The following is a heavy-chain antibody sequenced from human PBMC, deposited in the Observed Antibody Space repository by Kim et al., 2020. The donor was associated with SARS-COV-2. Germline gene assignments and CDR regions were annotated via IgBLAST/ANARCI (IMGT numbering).Heavy chain of an antibody. CDR1: GGSVSSGSYY. D-gene: IGHD3-9*01. J-gene: IGHJ4*02. CDR3: ARSSLGVTIFPY. Sequence: SETLSLTCTVSGGSVSSGSYYWSWIRQPPGKGLEWIGYIYYSGSTNYNPSLKSRVTISVDTSKNQFSLKLSSVTAADTAVYYCARSSLGVTIFPYWGQGTLVTVSS. CDR2: IYYSGST. V-gene: IGHV4-61*01.